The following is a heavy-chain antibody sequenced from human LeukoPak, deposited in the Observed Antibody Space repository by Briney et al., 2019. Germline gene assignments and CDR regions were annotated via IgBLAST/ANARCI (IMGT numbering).Heavy chain of an antibody. D-gene: IGHD5-12*01. Sequence: SETLSLTCAVYGGSFSGYYWSWIRRPPGKGLEWIGEINHSGSTNYNPSLKSRVTISVDTSKNQFSLKLSSVTAADTAVYYCARVWRPNYSGYARYYFDYWGQGTLVTVSS. CDR2: INHSGST. V-gene: IGHV4-34*01. J-gene: IGHJ4*02. CDR1: GGSFSGYY. CDR3: ARVWRPNYSGYARYYFDY.